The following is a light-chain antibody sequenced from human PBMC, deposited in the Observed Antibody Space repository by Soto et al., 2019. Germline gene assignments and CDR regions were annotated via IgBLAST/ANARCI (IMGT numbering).Light chain of an antibody. CDR1: QSVGSAF. Sequence: EIALTQSPGTLSLSPGERATLSCRPRQSVGSAFLAWYQQKPGQAPRLLINSASNRAAGVPDRFSGRGSGTNFTLAINRVEPEDFAVYYCHQYGRSPYTFGRGTKLEI. CDR3: HQYGRSPYT. CDR2: SAS. J-gene: IGKJ2*01. V-gene: IGKV3-20*01.